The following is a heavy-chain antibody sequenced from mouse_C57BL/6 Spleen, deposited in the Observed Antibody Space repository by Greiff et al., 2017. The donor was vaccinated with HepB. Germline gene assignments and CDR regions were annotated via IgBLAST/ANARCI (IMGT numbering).Heavy chain of an antibody. D-gene: IGHD1-1*01. J-gene: IGHJ2*01. V-gene: IGHV1-19*01. Sequence: VQLQQSGPVLVKPGASVKMSCKASGYTFTDYYMNWVKQSHGKSLEWIGVINPYNGGTSYNQKFKGKATLTVDKSSSTAYMELNSLTSEDSAVYYCARWDYYGSTVDYWGQGTTLTVSS. CDR2: INPYNGGT. CDR1: GYTFTDYY. CDR3: ARWDYYGSTVDY.